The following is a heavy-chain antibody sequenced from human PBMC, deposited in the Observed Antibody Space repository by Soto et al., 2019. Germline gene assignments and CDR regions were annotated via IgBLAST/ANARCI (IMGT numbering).Heavy chain of an antibody. CDR2: IIPIFGTA. V-gene: IGHV1-69*13. D-gene: IGHD6-13*01. CDR3: AREPGYSSSWSFYYYYGMDV. CDR1: GGTFSSYA. J-gene: IGHJ6*02. Sequence: GASVKVSCKASGGTFSSYAISWVRQAPGQGLEWMGGIIPIFGTANYAQKFQGRVTITADESTSTAYMELSSLRSEDTAVYYCAREPGYSSSWSFYYYYGMDVWGQGTTVTVS.